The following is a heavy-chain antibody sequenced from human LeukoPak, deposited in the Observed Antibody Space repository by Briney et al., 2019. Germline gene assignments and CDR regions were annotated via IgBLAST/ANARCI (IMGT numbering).Heavy chain of an antibody. CDR2: ISSSSTYI. J-gene: IGHJ4*02. Sequence: PGGSLRLSCAASGFIFSSYIMDWVRQAPGKGLEWVSSISSSSTYIYYADSVKGRFTISRDNAKNSLFLQVNSLTAEDTAVYYCARGPSGNFDYWGQGTLVTVSS. D-gene: IGHD2-15*01. CDR1: GFIFSSYI. V-gene: IGHV3-21*01. CDR3: ARGPSGNFDY.